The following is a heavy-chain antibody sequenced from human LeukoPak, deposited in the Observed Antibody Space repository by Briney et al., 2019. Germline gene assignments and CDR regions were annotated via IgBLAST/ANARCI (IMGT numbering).Heavy chain of an antibody. Sequence: GGSLRLSCAASGFTFSSYWMSWVRQAPGKGLEWVANIKQDGSEKYYVDSVKGRFTISRDNAKNSLYLQMNSLRAEDTAVYYCARDITIFGVVIIGGQADYWGQGTLVTVSS. CDR3: ARDITIFGVVIIGGQADY. D-gene: IGHD3-3*01. J-gene: IGHJ4*02. CDR2: IKQDGSEK. V-gene: IGHV3-7*01. CDR1: GFTFSSYW.